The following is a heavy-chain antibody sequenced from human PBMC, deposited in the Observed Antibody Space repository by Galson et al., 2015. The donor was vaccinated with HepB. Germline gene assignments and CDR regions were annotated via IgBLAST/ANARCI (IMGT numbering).Heavy chain of an antibody. CDR1: GGTFSSYA. J-gene: IGHJ4*02. Sequence: SVKVSCKASGGTFSSYAISWVRQAPGQGLEWMGGIIPIFGTANYAQKFQGRVTITADESTSTAYMELSSLRSEDTAVYYCARTSPEEMATIRSGSGWYYFDYWGQGTLVTVSS. CDR3: ARTSPEEMATIRSGSGWYYFDY. D-gene: IGHD5-24*01. CDR2: IIPIFGTA. V-gene: IGHV1-69*13.